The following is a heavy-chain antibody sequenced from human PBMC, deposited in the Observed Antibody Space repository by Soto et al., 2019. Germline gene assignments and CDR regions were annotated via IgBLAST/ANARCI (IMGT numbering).Heavy chain of an antibody. CDR2: ISYDGSKK. J-gene: IGHJ6*02. CDR3: AKKGHYDFWSGYYYYGMDV. Sequence: PGGSLRLSCAASGFTFSTYVMHWVRQAPGKGLEWVAAISYDGSKKYYADSVKGRLTITRDNSRNTVNLQMNSLRAEDTAVYYCAKKGHYDFWSGYYYYGMDVWGQGTTVTVSS. D-gene: IGHD3-3*01. V-gene: IGHV3-30*18. CDR1: GFTFSTYV.